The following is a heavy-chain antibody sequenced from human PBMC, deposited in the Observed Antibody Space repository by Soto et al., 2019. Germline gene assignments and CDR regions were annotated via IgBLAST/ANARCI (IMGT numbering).Heavy chain of an antibody. J-gene: IGHJ4*02. CDR1: GFTFSSYE. Sequence: EVQLVESGGGLVQPGGSLRLACAAPGFTFSSYEMNWVRQAPGKGLEWVAYITSSGSPIYYADSVKGRFTISRDNAKNSLYLQMNRLRAEDTAVYYCARGVKNYFDYWGEGTLGTVSS. CDR2: ITSSGSPI. V-gene: IGHV3-48*03. CDR3: ARGVKNYFDY.